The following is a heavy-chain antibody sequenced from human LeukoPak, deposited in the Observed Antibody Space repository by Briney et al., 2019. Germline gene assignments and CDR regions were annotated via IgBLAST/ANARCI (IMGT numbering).Heavy chain of an antibody. V-gene: IGHV3-23*01. CDR3: AKVVGATTRGYFDY. J-gene: IGHJ4*02. CDR1: GFTFNIFA. D-gene: IGHD1-26*01. Sequence: GGSLRLSCEASGFTFNIFAMSWVRQAPGKGLEWVSTIGGGDDAFYADSVKGRFTISRDNSKNTLYLQMNSLRAEDTAVYYCAKVVGATTRGYFDYWGQGTLVTVSS. CDR2: IGGGDDA.